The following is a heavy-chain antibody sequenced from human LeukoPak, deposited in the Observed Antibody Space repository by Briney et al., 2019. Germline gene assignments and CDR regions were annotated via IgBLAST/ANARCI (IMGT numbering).Heavy chain of an antibody. J-gene: IGHJ4*02. CDR3: VPKGNEGY. CDR2: ISPNGDNT. V-gene: IGHV3-64D*06. D-gene: IGHD1-1*01. CDR1: GFRFSAYA. Sequence: GGSLRLSCSASGFRFSAYAMHWVRQAPGKGLEYVSAISPNGDNTYYADSVRGRFSISRDNTKNTLCLQMNSLRPEDTAVYYCVPKGNEGYWGQGTLVTVSS.